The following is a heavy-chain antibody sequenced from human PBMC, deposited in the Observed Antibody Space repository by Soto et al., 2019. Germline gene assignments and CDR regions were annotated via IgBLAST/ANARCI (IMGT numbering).Heavy chain of an antibody. CDR2: IIPIFGTA. V-gene: IGHV1-69*13. CDR3: ARASDYYDSSGYYSPAAPDY. D-gene: IGHD3-22*01. J-gene: IGHJ4*02. Sequence: SSVKVSCKXSGGTFSSYSISWVRQAPGQGLEWMGGIIPIFGTANYAQKFQGRVTITADESTSTAYMELSSLRSEDTAVYYCARASDYYDSSGYYSPAAPDYWGQGTLVTVSS. CDR1: GGTFSSYS.